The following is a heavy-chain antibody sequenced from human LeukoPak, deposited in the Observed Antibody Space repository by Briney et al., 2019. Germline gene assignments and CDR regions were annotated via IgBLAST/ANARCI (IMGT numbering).Heavy chain of an antibody. J-gene: IGHJ4*02. V-gene: IGHV3-33*08. CDR1: GFTFSSYG. CDR2: IWYDGSNK. D-gene: IGHD3-22*01. Sequence: EPGGSLRLSCAASGFTFSSYGMHWVRQAPGKGLEWVAVIWYDGSNKYYADSVKGRFTISRDNSKNTLYLQMNSLRAEDTAVYYCARSYYYDSSGYVDGNNDDYWGQGTLVTVSS. CDR3: ARSYYYDSSGYVDGNNDDY.